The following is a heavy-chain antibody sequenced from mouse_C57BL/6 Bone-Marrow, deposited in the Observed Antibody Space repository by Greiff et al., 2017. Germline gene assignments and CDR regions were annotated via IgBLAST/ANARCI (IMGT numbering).Heavy chain of an antibody. V-gene: IGHV1-82*01. D-gene: IGHD2-10*02. Sequence: QVQLKQSGPELVKPGASVKISCKASGYAFSSSWMNWVKQRPGTGLEWIGRIYPGDGDTNYNGKFKGKATLTADKSSSTAYMQLSSLTSEDSAVYFCARALVDYWGQGTTLTVSS. CDR3: ARALVDY. CDR1: GYAFSSSW. J-gene: IGHJ2*01. CDR2: IYPGDGDT.